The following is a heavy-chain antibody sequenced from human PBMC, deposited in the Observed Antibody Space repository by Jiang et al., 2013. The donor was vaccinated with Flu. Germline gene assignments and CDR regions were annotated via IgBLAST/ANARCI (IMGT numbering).Heavy chain of an antibody. CDR1: GDSVSSNSAS. J-gene: IGHJ4*02. CDR3: ARGNSGTTVSLFGS. V-gene: IGHV6-1*01. Sequence: SQTLSLTCAISGDSVSSNSASWNWIRQSPSRGLEWLGRTYCRSKCYNDYAESVKSRITIHPDTSKNQFSLQLNSVTPEDTAVYYCARGNSGTTVSLFGSWGQGTLVTVSS. CDR2: TYCRSKCYN. D-gene: IGHD1-1*01.